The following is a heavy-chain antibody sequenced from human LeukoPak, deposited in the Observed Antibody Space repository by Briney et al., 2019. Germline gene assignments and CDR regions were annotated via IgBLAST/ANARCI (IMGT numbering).Heavy chain of an antibody. Sequence: AGGSLRLSCAASGFTFSSYSMNWVRQAPGKGLEWVSSISSSSSYIYYADSVKGRFTISRDNAKNSLYLQMNSLRAEDTAVYYCARDRVTMVRGHTAPQHWGRAPWSPSPQ. J-gene: IGHJ1*01. CDR3: ARDRVTMVRGHTAPQH. D-gene: IGHD3-10*01. V-gene: IGHV3-21*01. CDR2: ISSSSSYI. CDR1: GFTFSSYS.